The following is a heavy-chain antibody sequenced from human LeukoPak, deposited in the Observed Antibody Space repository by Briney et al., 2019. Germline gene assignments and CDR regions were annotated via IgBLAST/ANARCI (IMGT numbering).Heavy chain of an antibody. J-gene: IGHJ5*02. D-gene: IGHD2-15*01. V-gene: IGHV1-18*01. CDR2: ISAYNGNT. CDR1: GYTFTSYG. CDR3: ARDLQDIVVVVAATNWFDP. Sequence: ASVKVSCKASGYTFTSYGISWVRQAPGQGLEWMGWISAYNGNTNYAQKLRGRVTMTTDTSTSTAYMELRSLRSDDTAVYYCARDLQDIVVVVAATNWFDPWGQGTLVTVSS.